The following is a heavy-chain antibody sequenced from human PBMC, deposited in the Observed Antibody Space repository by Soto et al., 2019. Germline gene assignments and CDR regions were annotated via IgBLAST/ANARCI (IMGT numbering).Heavy chain of an antibody. Sequence: SETLSLTCTVSGGSMSSHYWTWLRQPPGKGLEWIGYISYSGSSYYNPSLKSRVTISADTSQNQFSLRLTSVIAADTAVYFCARADPDASVGFWGQGTLVTVSS. CDR1: GGSMSSHY. V-gene: IGHV4-59*11. J-gene: IGHJ4*02. D-gene: IGHD3-16*01. CDR2: ISYSGSS. CDR3: ARADPDASVGF.